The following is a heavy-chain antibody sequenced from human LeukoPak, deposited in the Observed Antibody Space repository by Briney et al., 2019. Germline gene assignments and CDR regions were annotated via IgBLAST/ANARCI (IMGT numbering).Heavy chain of an antibody. V-gene: IGHV3-15*01. Sequence: GGSLRLSCAASGFTFGYAWMSWVRQAPGKGLERVGRIKSKTDGGATDYAAPVKGRFTISRDDSKDTLYLQMNSLKTEDTAVYYCTTDYPPGYWGQGTLVTVSS. CDR2: IKSKTDGGAT. J-gene: IGHJ4*02. CDR3: TTDYPPGY. CDR1: GFTFGYAW.